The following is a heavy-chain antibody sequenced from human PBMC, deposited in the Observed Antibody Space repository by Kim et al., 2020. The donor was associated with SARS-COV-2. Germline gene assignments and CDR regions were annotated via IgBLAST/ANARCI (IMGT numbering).Heavy chain of an antibody. CDR3: ARIKGRMFNYYGSGSYYNEDGMDV. D-gene: IGHD3-10*01. CDR2: IYTSGST. CDR1: GGSISSGSYY. V-gene: IGHV4-61*02. J-gene: IGHJ6*02. Sequence: SETLSLTCTVSGGSISSGSYYWSWIRQPAGKGLEWIGRIYTSGSTNYNPSLKSRVTISVDTSKNQFSLKLSSVTAADTAVYYCARIKGRMFNYYGSGSYYNEDGMDVWGQGTTVTVSS.